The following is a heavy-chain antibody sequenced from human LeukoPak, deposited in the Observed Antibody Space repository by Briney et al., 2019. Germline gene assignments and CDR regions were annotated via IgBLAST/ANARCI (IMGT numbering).Heavy chain of an antibody. Sequence: GGSLRLSCAASGFTFSSYAMNWVRRAPGKGLEWVSALTGSGTSTYSSASVEGRFTISRDNSKNALYLQMTSLRPEDTAVYYCARRTDGDGDLDYWGQGTLVTVSS. CDR1: GFTFSSYA. CDR2: LTGSGTST. D-gene: IGHD2-21*02. CDR3: ARRTDGDGDLDY. V-gene: IGHV3-23*01. J-gene: IGHJ4*02.